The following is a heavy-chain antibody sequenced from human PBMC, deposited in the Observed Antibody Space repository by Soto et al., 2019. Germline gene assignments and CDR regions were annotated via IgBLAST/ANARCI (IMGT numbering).Heavy chain of an antibody. Sequence: ASVKVSCKASGYTFTGYDVHWVRQAPGQGLEWMGWINPNSGGTNYAQKFQGWVTMTRDTSISTAYMELSRLRSDDTAVYYWARGFEGSDIVVVPAATEGYYYYGMDVWGQGTTVTFSS. D-gene: IGHD2-2*01. CDR1: GYTFTGYD. CDR3: ARGFEGSDIVVVPAATEGYYYYGMDV. CDR2: INPNSGGT. J-gene: IGHJ6*02. V-gene: IGHV1-2*04.